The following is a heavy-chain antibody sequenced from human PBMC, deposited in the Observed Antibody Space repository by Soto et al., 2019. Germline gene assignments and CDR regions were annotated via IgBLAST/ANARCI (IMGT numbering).Heavy chain of an antibody. CDR1: GGTFSSYA. V-gene: IGHV1-69*13. J-gene: IGHJ6*02. D-gene: IGHD4-17*01. CDR3: ARGVNTVTPDYYYYYGMDV. Sequence: SVKVSCKASGGTFSSYAISWVRQAPGQGLEWMGGIIPIFGTANYAQKFQGRVTITADESTSTAYMELSSLRSEDTAVYYCARGVNTVTPDYYYYYGMDVWGQGTTVTVSS. CDR2: IIPIFGTA.